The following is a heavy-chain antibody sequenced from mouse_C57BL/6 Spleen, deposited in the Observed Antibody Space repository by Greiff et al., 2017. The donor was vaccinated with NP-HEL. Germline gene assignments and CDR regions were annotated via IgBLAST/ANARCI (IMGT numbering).Heavy chain of an antibody. CDR3: ARAYDSNPDY. CDR2: IYPSDSYS. J-gene: IGHJ4*01. Sequence: QVQLKQPGAELVLPGASVTLSCKASGYTFTSSWMHWVKQRPGQGLEWIGEIYPSDSYSNYTQKFKGQSTLTVDKPSSTAYMQLSSLTSEDAAVYYCARAYDSNPDYWGQGTSVTVSS. CDR1: GYTFTSSW. V-gene: IGHV1-69*01. D-gene: IGHD2-5*01.